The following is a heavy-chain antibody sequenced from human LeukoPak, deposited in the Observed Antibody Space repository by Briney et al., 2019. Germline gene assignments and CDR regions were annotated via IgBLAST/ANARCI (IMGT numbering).Heavy chain of an antibody. Sequence: GASVKVSCKASGYTFTSYGISWVRQAPGQGLEWMGWISAYNGNTNYAQKLQGRVTMTTDTSTSTAYMELRSLRSDDTAVYYCARDAPNFGYYGDSYWGQGTLVTVSS. CDR2: ISAYNGNT. J-gene: IGHJ4*02. CDR1: GYTFTSYG. D-gene: IGHD4-17*01. CDR3: ARDAPNFGYYGDSY. V-gene: IGHV1-18*01.